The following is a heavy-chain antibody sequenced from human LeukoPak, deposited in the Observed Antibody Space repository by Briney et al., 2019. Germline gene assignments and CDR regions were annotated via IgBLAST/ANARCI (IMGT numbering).Heavy chain of an antibody. Sequence: SETLSLTCTVSGGSISSYYWSWIRQPPGKGLEWIGYIYYSGSTNYNPSLKSRVTISVDTSKNQFSLKLSSVTAADTAVYYCARQWRGDFDYWGQGTLVTVSS. CDR2: IYYSGST. CDR3: ARQWRGDFDY. V-gene: IGHV4-59*08. J-gene: IGHJ4*02. CDR1: GGSISSYY. D-gene: IGHD3-10*01.